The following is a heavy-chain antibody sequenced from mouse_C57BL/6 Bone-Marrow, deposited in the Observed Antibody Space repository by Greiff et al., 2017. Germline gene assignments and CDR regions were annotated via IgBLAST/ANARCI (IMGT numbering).Heavy chain of an antibody. V-gene: IGHV14-4*01. Sequence: EVQLQQSGAELVRPGASVKLSCTASGFNIKDGYMHWVKQRPEQGLEWIGWIDPENGDTEYASKFQGKATITADTSSNTAYLQLSSLTSEDTAVYYCTTPIYYYGSSALYFDYWGQGTTLTVSS. J-gene: IGHJ2*01. CDR2: IDPENGDT. CDR3: TTPIYYYGSSALYFDY. CDR1: GFNIKDGY. D-gene: IGHD1-1*01.